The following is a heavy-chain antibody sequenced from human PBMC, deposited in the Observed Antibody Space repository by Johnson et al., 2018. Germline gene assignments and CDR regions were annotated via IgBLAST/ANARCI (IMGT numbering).Heavy chain of an antibody. CDR3: AKDHVSSGWPDDAFDI. V-gene: IGHV3-33*06. J-gene: IGHJ3*02. CDR1: GFTFSSYG. Sequence: QVQLVESGGGVVQPGRSXRLSCAASGFTFSSYGMHWVRQAPGKGLEWVAVIWYDGSNKYYADSVKGRFTISRDNSKTTLYLQMNSLRAEDTAVYYCAKDHVSSGWPDDAFDIWGQGTMVTVSS. D-gene: IGHD6-19*01. CDR2: IWYDGSNK.